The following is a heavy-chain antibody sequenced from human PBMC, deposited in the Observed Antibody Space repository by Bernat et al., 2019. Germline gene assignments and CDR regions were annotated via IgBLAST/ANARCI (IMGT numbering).Heavy chain of an antibody. V-gene: IGHV4-31*03. J-gene: IGHJ4*02. Sequence: QVQLQESGPGLVKPSQTLSLTCTVSGGSISSGGYYWSWIRQHPGKGLEGIGYIYYSGSTYYNPSLKSRVTISVDTSKNQFSLKLSSVTAADTAVYYCARARGITMISAGVNYFDYWGQGTLVTVSS. CDR1: GGSISSGGYY. CDR3: ARARGITMISAGVNYFDY. CDR2: IYYSGST. D-gene: IGHD3-22*01.